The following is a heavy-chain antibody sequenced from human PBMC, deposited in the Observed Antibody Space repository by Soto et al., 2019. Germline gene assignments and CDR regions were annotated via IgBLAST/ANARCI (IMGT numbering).Heavy chain of an antibody. Sequence: EVQLVESGGGLVQPGGSLRLSCAASGFSFSSHSMKWVRQAPGKGLEWVSYISSSGSTIYYADSVKGRFTISGDNAKNSLYLQMNSLRDDDTAVYYCARGRGYCGGTNCYLDYWGQGALVTVSS. CDR3: ARGRGYCGGTNCYLDY. CDR1: GFSFSSHS. V-gene: IGHV3-48*02. CDR2: ISSSGSTI. J-gene: IGHJ4*02. D-gene: IGHD2-21*01.